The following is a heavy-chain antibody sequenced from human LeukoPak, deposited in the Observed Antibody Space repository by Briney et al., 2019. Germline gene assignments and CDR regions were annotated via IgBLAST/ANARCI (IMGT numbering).Heavy chain of an antibody. CDR3: ARDAGGRTQREGWFDP. CDR1: GFTFRNYA. J-gene: IGHJ5*02. CDR2: ITGSGDDT. Sequence: PGGSLRLSCAASGFTFRNYAMSWVRQIPGKGLEWVSIITGSGDDTKDADSVKGRFTISRDNARNSLYLQMNSLRVEDTAVYYCARDAGGRTQREGWFDPWGQGTLVTVSS. V-gene: IGHV3-11*06. D-gene: IGHD1-26*01.